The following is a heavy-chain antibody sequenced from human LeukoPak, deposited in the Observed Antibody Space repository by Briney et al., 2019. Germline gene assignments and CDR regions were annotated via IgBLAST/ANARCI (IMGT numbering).Heavy chain of an antibody. J-gene: IGHJ4*02. CDR3: ARESSSWYNFDY. CDR1: GYTYTAYY. V-gene: IGHV1-2*02. CDR2: INPNSGGA. D-gene: IGHD6-13*01. Sequence: GASVKVSCKASGYTYTAYYMHWVRQAPGQGLEWMGWINPNSGGAEYAQNFQDRLTMTTDTSITTAYMGLSRLRSDDTAIYICARESSSWYNFDYWGQGTLVTVSS.